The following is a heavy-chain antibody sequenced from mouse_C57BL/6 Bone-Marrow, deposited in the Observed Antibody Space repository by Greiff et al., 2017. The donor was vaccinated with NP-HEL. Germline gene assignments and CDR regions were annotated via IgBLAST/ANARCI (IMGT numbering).Heavy chain of an antibody. CDR1: GYSITSGYY. CDR2: ISYDGSN. Sequence: SGPGLVKPSQSLSLTCSVTGYSITSGYYWNWIRQFPGNKLEWMGYISYDGSNNYNPSLKNRISITRDTSKNQFFLKLNSVTTEDTATYYCARENSYDAYWGQGTLVTVSA. CDR3: ARENSYDAY. D-gene: IGHD2-12*01. V-gene: IGHV3-6*01. J-gene: IGHJ3*01.